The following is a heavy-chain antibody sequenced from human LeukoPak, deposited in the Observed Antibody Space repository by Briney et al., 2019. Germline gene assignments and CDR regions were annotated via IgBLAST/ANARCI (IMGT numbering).Heavy chain of an antibody. Sequence: PGGSLRLSCAASGFTFANSWMAWVPQAPGKGLEWVANIKQDGSTKHYADSLKGRFTISRDNPKNSLFLQMNNLRADDTAIYYCTRDTIGSLDYRGQGILVTVAS. CDR2: IKQDGSTK. CDR1: GFTFANSW. V-gene: IGHV3-7*01. J-gene: IGHJ4*02. CDR3: TRDTIGSLDY. D-gene: IGHD1-26*01.